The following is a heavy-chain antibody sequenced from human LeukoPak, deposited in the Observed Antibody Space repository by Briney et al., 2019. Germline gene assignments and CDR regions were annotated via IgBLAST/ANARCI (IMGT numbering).Heavy chain of an antibody. D-gene: IGHD2-2*01. V-gene: IGHV3-74*01. CDR3: AVTGGYCSSSSCLE. Sequence: GGSLRLSCAASGFTFNWMHWVRQPPGKGLVWVSRMNSDGSDTRYADSVKGRFTISRDNAKNTLYLQMNSLRVEDTAVYYCAVTGGYCSSSSCLEWGQGTLVTVSS. CDR1: GFTFNW. CDR2: MNSDGSDT. J-gene: IGHJ4*02.